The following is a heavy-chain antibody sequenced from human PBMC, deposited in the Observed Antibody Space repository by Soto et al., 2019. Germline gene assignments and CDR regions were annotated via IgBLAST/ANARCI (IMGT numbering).Heavy chain of an antibody. CDR1: GGPFIGHY. CDR3: ARGLRWLYY. CDR2: INHSGST. D-gene: IGHD5-12*01. V-gene: IGHV4-34*01. Sequence: PSETLPLTCTVYGGPFIGHYWSWIRQPPGKGLEWIGEINHSGSTNYNPSLKSRVTISVDTSKNQFSLKLSSVTAADTAVYYCARGLRWLYYWGQGTLVTVSS. J-gene: IGHJ4*02.